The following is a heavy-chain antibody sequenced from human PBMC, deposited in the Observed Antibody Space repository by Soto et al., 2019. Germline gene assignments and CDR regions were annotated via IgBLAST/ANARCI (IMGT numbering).Heavy chain of an antibody. Sequence: PGGSLRLSCVASGLTVSNNYMSWVRQSPGKGLEWVSVIHSDGTTSYTDSVKGRFTISRDNSKNTVFLQMNRLRVDDTAIYFCARDPGPGGGYYYGYFQRWGQGTLVTVSS. CDR2: IHSDGTT. CDR1: GLTVSNNY. J-gene: IGHJ1*01. D-gene: IGHD3-22*01. CDR3: ARDPGPGGGYYYGYFQR. V-gene: IGHV3-53*01.